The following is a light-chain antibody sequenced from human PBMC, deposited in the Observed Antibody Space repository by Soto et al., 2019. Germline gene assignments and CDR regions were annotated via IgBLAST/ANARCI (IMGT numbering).Light chain of an antibody. V-gene: IGKV3-15*01. Sequence: EIVMTQSPATLSVSPGERATLACRASQSIRTNLAWYQQKPGQAPRLLIYDASARATGIPARFSGSGSEAEFTLTISSLQSEDFAVYYCQQYYGRRTFGQGTRVEIK. CDR2: DAS. CDR1: QSIRTN. J-gene: IGKJ1*01. CDR3: QQYYGRRT.